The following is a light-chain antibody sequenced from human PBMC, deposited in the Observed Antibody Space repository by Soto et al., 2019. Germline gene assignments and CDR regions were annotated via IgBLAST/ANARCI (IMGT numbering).Light chain of an antibody. J-gene: IGLJ3*02. CDR2: EVS. V-gene: IGLV2-14*01. CDR1: TSDVGGFDS. Sequence: QSVPTQPASVSGSPGQSITISCTATTSDVGGFDSVSWYQQHPGTAPRVIIYEVSNRPSGVSYRFSGSKSANTASLTISGLQADDEADYYCSSYTTSNTWLFGGGTQLTVL. CDR3: SSYTTSNTWL.